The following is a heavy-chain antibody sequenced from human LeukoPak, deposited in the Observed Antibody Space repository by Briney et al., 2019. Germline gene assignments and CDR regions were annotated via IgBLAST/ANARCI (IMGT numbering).Heavy chain of an antibody. D-gene: IGHD6-13*01. J-gene: IGHJ4*02. CDR3: VKYRAYDSSWLFDY. CDR2: IGWSSGTI. V-gene: IGHV3-9*01. Sequence: GGSLSLSCAASGCTFDDYALHWVRQPPGKGLEWVSGIGWSSGTIGYADSVKGRFTISSDNAKNSLYLQMNSLRAEDTALYYCVKYRAYDSSWLFDYWGQGTLVTVSS. CDR1: GCTFDDYA.